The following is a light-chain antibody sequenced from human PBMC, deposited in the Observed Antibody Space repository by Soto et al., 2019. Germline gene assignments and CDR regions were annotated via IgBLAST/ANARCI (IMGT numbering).Light chain of an antibody. Sequence: DIQMTQSPSSLSASVGDRVTITCRASQGIRNDLGWYQQKPGKAPQRLIYDAYSLQSGVQSRFSGSGSGTDFTLTIRSLQAEDFATYYCKQTRSYPSTFGGGTKVDIK. CDR3: KQTRSYPST. CDR2: DAY. J-gene: IGKJ4*01. CDR1: QGIRND. V-gene: IGKV1-17*01.